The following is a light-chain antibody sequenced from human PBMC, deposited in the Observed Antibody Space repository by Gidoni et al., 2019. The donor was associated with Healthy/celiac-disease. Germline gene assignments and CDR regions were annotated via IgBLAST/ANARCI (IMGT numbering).Light chain of an antibody. CDR1: QSISSW. J-gene: IGKJ1*01. CDR2: KAS. Sequence: DIQMTQSPSTLSASVGDRVTITCRASQSISSWLAWYQQKPGKAPKLLIYKASSLESGVPSRFSGSGSGTEFTLTISSLQPDDFATYYCQQYNSYPVSFGQVTKVEIK. CDR3: QQYNSYPVS. V-gene: IGKV1-5*03.